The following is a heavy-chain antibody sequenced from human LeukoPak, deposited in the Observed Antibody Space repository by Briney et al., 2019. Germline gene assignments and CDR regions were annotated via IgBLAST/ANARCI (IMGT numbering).Heavy chain of an antibody. D-gene: IGHD6-13*01. CDR1: GGSLTTYH. CDR2: IQYSGNT. Sequence: SETLSLTRTVSGGSLTTYHWSWIRQPPGKGLEWIGYIQYSGNTKYNPSLESRVTISVDTSKNQISLKVRSMTAADTAVYYCARGFRGSCFDYWGQGNLVTVSS. V-gene: IGHV4-59*01. CDR3: ARGFRGSCFDY. J-gene: IGHJ4*02.